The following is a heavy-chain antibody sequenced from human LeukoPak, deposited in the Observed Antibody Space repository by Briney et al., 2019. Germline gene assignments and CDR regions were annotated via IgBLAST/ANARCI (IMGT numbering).Heavy chain of an antibody. Sequence: SEALSLTCTVSGGSFSTYYWSWIRLPPGKGLEWIGYVYYTGTTNYNPSLKSRVTISVDTSKTRFSLRLSSVTAADTAVYYCASGRELTATLPFWGQGTLVTVSS. CDR2: VYYTGTT. CDR1: GGSFSTYY. D-gene: IGHD1-7*01. V-gene: IGHV4-59*01. J-gene: IGHJ4*02. CDR3: ASGRELTATLPF.